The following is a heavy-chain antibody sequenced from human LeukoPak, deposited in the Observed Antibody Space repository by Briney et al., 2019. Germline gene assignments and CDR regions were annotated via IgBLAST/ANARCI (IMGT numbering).Heavy chain of an antibody. D-gene: IGHD3-10*01. J-gene: IGHJ6*03. CDR2: IRYDGSNK. CDR3: ARLGRSWFGEYYYHYMDV. CDR1: GFTFSSYG. V-gene: IGHV3-30*02. Sequence: GGSLRLSCAASGFTFSSYGMHWVRQAPGKGLEWVAFIRYDGSNKYYADSVKGRFTISRDNAEKSLHLQMDSLRAEDAALYYCARLGRSWFGEYYYHYMDVWGKGTTVTVSS.